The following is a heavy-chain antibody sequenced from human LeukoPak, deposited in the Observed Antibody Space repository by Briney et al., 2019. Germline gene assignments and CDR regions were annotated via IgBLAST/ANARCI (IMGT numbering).Heavy chain of an antibody. D-gene: IGHD4-17*01. CDR3: AHYGDYRFMYYFDY. CDR2: IYWNNDN. Sequence: SGPTLVKPTQTLTLTCSFSGFSLTTSGVGVGWIRQSPGKALEWLALIYWNNDNRYSPSLKTRLTITNDTSKNQVVLTMTAMDPVDTATYYCAHYGDYRFMYYFDYWGQGTLVTVSS. CDR1: GFSLTTSGVG. J-gene: IGHJ4*02. V-gene: IGHV2-5*01.